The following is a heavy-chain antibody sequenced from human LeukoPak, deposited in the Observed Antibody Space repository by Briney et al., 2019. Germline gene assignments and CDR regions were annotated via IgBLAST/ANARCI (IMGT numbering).Heavy chain of an antibody. CDR3: ARVRGGIVVAGIGY. J-gene: IGHJ4*02. D-gene: IGHD6-19*01. V-gene: IGHV4-59*12. CDR2: IYYSGST. Sequence: SETLSLTCTVSGGYISSYHWSWIRQPPGEGLEWIGYIYYSGSTNYIPSLKSRVTISVNTSKNQFSLKLSSVTAADTAVYYCARVRGGIVVAGIGYWVQGTLVTVSS. CDR1: GGYISSYH.